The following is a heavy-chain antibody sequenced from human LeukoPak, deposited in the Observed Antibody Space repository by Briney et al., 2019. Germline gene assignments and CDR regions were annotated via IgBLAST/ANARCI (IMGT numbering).Heavy chain of an antibody. V-gene: IGHV3-23*01. Sequence: GGSLRLSCAASGFTFSSYAMSWVRLAPGKGLEGVSAISGRAGNTYYADSVKGRFTISRDNSKNTLYLQMNSLRAEDTAVYYCAKGYYYDSSGNAFHIWGQGTMVTVSS. D-gene: IGHD3-22*01. J-gene: IGHJ3*02. CDR2: ISGRAGNT. CDR1: GFTFSSYA. CDR3: AKGYYYDSSGNAFHI.